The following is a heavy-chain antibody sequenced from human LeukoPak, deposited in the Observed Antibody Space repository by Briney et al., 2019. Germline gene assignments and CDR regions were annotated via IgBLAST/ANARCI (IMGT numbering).Heavy chain of an antibody. CDR1: GGSISSGDYY. D-gene: IGHD1-1*01. CDR3: ARGGNEQAFDY. Sequence: SETLSLTCTVSGGSISSGDYYWSWIRQPPGKGLEWIGYIYYSGSTYYNPSLKSRVTISVDTSKNQFSLKLSSVTAADTAVYYCARGGNEQAFDYWGQGTLVTVSS. CDR2: IYYSGST. J-gene: IGHJ4*02. V-gene: IGHV4-30-4*08.